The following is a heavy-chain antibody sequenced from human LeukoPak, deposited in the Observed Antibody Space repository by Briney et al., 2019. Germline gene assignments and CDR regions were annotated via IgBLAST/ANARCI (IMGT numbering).Heavy chain of an antibody. V-gene: IGHV4-30-4*01. CDR3: ARARRDGDWYFDL. Sequence: SETLSLTCTVSGGSINSGDYYWSWIRRPPGKGLEWIGYIFYSGSTYCNPSLKSRVTISVDRSKNQFSLKLSSVTAADTAVYYCARARRDGDWYFDLWGRGTLVTVSS. J-gene: IGHJ2*01. D-gene: IGHD5-24*01. CDR2: IFYSGST. CDR1: GGSINSGDYY.